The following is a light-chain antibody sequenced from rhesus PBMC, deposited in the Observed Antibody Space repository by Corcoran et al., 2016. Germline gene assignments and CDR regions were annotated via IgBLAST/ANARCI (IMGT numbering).Light chain of an antibody. J-gene: IGKJ4*01. CDR3: LQYNSSPLT. CDR2: KAS. Sequence: DIQMTQSPSSLSASVGDTVTITCRASQSISSWLDWYQQKPGKAPKLLSYKASSLQSGVPSRFSGSGSGTDFTLTISSLQPEDFATYYCLQYNSSPLTFGGGTKVEMK. CDR1: QSISSW. V-gene: IGKV1-22*01.